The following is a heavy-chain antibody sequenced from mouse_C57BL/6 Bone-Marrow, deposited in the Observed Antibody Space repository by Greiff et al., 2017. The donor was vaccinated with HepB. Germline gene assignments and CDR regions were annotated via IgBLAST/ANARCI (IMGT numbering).Heavy chain of an antibody. CDR2: IHPNCGST. V-gene: IGHV1-64*01. CDR3: ASSQRFYYAMDY. Sequence: VQLQQPGAELVKPGASVKLSCKASGYTFTSYWMHWVKQRPGQGLEWIGMIHPNCGSTNYNEKFKSKATLTVDKSSSTAYMQLSSLTSEDSAVYYCASSQRFYYAMDYWGQGTSVTVSS. D-gene: IGHD6-2*01. J-gene: IGHJ4*01. CDR1: GYTFTSYW.